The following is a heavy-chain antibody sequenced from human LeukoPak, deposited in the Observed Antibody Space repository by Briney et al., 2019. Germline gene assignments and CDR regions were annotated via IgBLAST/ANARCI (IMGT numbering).Heavy chain of an antibody. CDR2: MSYDGSDN. CDR3: ARGSRWLQLGPFDY. V-gene: IGHV3-30*01. Sequence: GGSLRLSCAASGFTFSSYTMHWVRQAPGKRLEWVAVMSYDGSDNYYADSVKGRFTISRDNSRTTVYLQMNSLRAEDTAVYYCARGSRWLQLGPFDYWGQGTLVTVSS. D-gene: IGHD5-24*01. CDR1: GFTFSSYT. J-gene: IGHJ4*02.